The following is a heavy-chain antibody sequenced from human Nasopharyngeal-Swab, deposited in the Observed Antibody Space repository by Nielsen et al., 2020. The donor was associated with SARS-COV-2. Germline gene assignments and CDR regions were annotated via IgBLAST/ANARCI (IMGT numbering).Heavy chain of an antibody. D-gene: IGHD3-3*01. CDR3: AAGVYYDFWSGYPPLDY. CDR2: IVVRSGNT. CDR1: GFTFTSSA. V-gene: IGHV1-58*01. J-gene: IGHJ4*02. Sequence: SVKVSCKASGFTFTSSAVQWVRQARGQRLEWIGWIVVRSGNTNYAQKFQERVTITRDMSTSTAYMELSSLRSEDTAVYYCAAGVYYDFWSGYPPLDYWGQGTLVTVSS.